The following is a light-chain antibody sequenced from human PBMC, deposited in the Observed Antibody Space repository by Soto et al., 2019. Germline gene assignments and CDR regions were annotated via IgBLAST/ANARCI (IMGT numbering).Light chain of an antibody. V-gene: IGKV3-20*01. CDR1: QSVSSSY. Sequence: EIVLTQSPGTLSLSPGERATLSCRASQSVSSSYLAWYQQKPGQAPRLLIYGASSRATGIPDRFSGSGSGSNFTTTIRRLEPEDYAVYYGQQYGSSPTFGQGTKVEIK. CDR2: GAS. CDR3: QQYGSSPT. J-gene: IGKJ1*01.